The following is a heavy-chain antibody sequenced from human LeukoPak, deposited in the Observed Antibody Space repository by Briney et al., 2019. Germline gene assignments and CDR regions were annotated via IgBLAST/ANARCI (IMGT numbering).Heavy chain of an antibody. Sequence: SGTLSLTCTVSGGSITSSDYFWGWIRQPPGKGLEWIGSVYYGGSTSYNPSLKSRVTMSVDTSKNQFSLKLSSVTAADTAVYYCARGRITVSSWGQGTLVTVSS. CDR1: GGSITSSDYF. J-gene: IGHJ5*02. CDR3: ARGRITVSS. V-gene: IGHV4-39*07. CDR2: VYYGGST. D-gene: IGHD3-9*01.